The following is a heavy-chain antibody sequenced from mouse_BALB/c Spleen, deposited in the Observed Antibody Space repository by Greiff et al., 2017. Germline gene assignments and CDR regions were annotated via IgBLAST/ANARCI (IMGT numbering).Heavy chain of an antibody. CDR1: GFTFSSYA. Sequence: EVHLVESGGGLVKPGGSLKLSCAASGFTFSSYAMSWVRQTPEKRLEWVASISSGGSTYYPDSVKGRFTISRDNARNILYLQMSSLRSEDTAMYYCAKDQNYYGTWFAYWGQGTLVTVSA. J-gene: IGHJ3*01. CDR2: ISSGGST. D-gene: IGHD2-1*01. V-gene: IGHV5-6-5*01. CDR3: AKDQNYYGTWFAY.